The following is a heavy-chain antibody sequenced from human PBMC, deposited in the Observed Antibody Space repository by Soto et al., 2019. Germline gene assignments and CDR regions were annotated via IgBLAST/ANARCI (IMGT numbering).Heavy chain of an antibody. CDR2: IYPSDSDT. CDR3: ARGGVSNRTLDY. Sequence: PGESLKISCKGSGYNFAGYWIAWVRQMPGKGLELMGIIYPSDSDTRYRPSFQGQVTISADKSISSAYLQWSSLRASDTAMYCCARGGVSNRTLDYWGQGTPVTVSS. CDR1: GYNFAGYW. D-gene: IGHD3-3*01. J-gene: IGHJ4*02. V-gene: IGHV5-51*01.